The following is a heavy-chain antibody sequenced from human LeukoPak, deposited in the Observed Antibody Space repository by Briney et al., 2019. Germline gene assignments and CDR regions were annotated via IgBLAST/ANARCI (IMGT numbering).Heavy chain of an antibody. V-gene: IGHV3-30-3*01. CDR3: ARARSVGPPTGFDY. J-gene: IGHJ4*02. CDR1: GFNFSSYA. Sequence: GGSLRLSCSASGFNFSSYAMHWVRQAPGKGLEWVAVISYDASNKFYADSVQGRFTISRDNSKNTLFLQMNSLGAEDTAVFYCARARSVGPPTGFDYWGQGTLVTVSS. CDR2: ISYDASNK. D-gene: IGHD4-23*01.